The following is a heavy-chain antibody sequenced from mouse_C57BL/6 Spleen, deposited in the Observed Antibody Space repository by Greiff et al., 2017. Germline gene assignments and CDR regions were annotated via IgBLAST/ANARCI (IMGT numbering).Heavy chain of an antibody. CDR2: IRSKSNNYAT. D-gene: IGHD4-1*01. Sequence: EVKVEESGGGLVQPKGSLKLSCAASGFSFNTYAMNWVRQAPGKGLEWVARIRSKSNNYATYYADSVKDRFTISRDDSESMLYLQMNNLKTEDTAMYYCVRHLGTYFDVWGTGTTVTVSS. CDR3: VRHLGTYFDV. V-gene: IGHV10-1*01. CDR1: GFSFNTYA. J-gene: IGHJ1*03.